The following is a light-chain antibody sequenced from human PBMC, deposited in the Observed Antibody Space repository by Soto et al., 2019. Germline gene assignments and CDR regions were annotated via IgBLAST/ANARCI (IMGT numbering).Light chain of an antibody. CDR2: DVS. CDR1: CSDVGGYNY. Sequence: QSALTQPASVSGSPGQSITISCTGTCSDVGGYNYVSWYQQHPGKAPKLMIYDVSNRPSGVSNRFSGSKSGNTASLTISGLQAEDEADYYCSSYTSSSTPWVFGGGTKLTVL. CDR3: SSYTSSSTPWV. V-gene: IGLV2-14*01. J-gene: IGLJ3*02.